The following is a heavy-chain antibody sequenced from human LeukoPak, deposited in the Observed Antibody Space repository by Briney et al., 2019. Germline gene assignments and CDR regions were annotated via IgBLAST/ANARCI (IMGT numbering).Heavy chain of an antibody. Sequence: GGSLRLSCAASGFTFCNAWMSWVRQAPGKGLEWVGRIKSKTDGGTTDYAAPVKGRFTISRDDSKNTLYLQMNSLKTEDTAVYYCTKIPDYGDYFDYWGQGTLVTVSS. CDR3: TKIPDYGDYFDY. J-gene: IGHJ4*02. CDR1: GFTFCNAW. V-gene: IGHV3-15*01. CDR2: IKSKTDGGTT. D-gene: IGHD4-17*01.